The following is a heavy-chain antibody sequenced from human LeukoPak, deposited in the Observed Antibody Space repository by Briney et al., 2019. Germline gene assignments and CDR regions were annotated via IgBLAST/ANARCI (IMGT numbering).Heavy chain of an antibody. Sequence: GGSLRLSCAASGFTFSNFWMHWVRQAPGKGLFWVSRINGDGSSTNYADSVKGRFTISRDNAKNTLYLQMNSLRAEDTAVYYCARGGQPTDFWGQGTLVTVSS. CDR3: ARGGQPTDF. J-gene: IGHJ4*02. CDR2: INGDGSST. D-gene: IGHD1-26*01. CDR1: GFTFSNFW. V-gene: IGHV3-74*01.